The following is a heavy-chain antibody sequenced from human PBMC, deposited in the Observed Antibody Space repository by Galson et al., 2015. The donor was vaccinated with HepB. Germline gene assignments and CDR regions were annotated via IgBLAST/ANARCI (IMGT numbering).Heavy chain of an antibody. D-gene: IGHD2-2*01. V-gene: IGHV1-69-2*01. J-gene: IGHJ6*03. CDR2: VDPEDGET. CDR1: GYTFTDYY. Sequence: VKVSCKVSGYTFTDYYMHWVQQAPGKGLEWMGLVDPEDGETIYAEKFQGRVTITADTSTDTAYMELSSLRSEDTAVYYCATWGYCSSTSCPTLYYYYYMDVWGKGTTVTVSS. CDR3: ATWGYCSSTSCPTLYYYYYMDV.